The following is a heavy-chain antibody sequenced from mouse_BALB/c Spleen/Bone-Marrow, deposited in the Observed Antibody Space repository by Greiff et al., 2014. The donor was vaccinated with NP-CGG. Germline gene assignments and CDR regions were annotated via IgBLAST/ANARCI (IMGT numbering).Heavy chain of an antibody. D-gene: IGHD3-3*01. CDR1: GYAFTNYL. Sequence: QVQLQQSGAELVRPGTSVKVSCKASGYAFTNYLIEWVKHRPGRGLEWIGMINPGSGGTNYNEKFKGKATLTADKSSSTAYMQLSSLTSDDSAVYFCARRDGSYFDYWGQGTTLTVSS. CDR2: INPGSGGT. V-gene: IGHV1-54*01. J-gene: IGHJ2*01. CDR3: ARRDGSYFDY.